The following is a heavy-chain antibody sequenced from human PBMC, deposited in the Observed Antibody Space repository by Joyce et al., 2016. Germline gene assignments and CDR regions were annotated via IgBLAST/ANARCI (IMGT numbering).Heavy chain of an antibody. J-gene: IGHJ6*02. CDR3: ARGGTSSDHYFFYTLDV. Sequence: QVLLVQSGAAVKRPGSSLRVSCKSSGGDFSNYTVHWVRQAPGQRLEWMGGIIPFFGAAKYAEDFQGRGTLTADQSTHTAYLELSCLTSADTAVYYCARGGTSSDHYFFYTLDVWGPGTTVIVSS. CDR1: GGDFSNYT. D-gene: IGHD1-14*01. V-gene: IGHV1-69*12. CDR2: IIPFFGAA.